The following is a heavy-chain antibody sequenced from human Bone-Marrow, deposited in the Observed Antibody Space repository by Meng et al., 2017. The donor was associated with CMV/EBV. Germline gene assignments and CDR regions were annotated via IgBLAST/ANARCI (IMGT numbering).Heavy chain of an antibody. Sequence: YMHWVRQATGQGIEWMGWINPNSGGTNYAQKFQGRVTMTRDTSISTAYMGLSRLRSDDTAVYYCARDQGYYCSSTSCYAMRYYFDSRGQGTLVTVSS. CDR2: INPNSGGT. V-gene: IGHV1-2*02. CDR3: ARDQGYYCSSTSCYAMRYYFDS. J-gene: IGHJ4*02. CDR1: Y. D-gene: IGHD2-2*01.